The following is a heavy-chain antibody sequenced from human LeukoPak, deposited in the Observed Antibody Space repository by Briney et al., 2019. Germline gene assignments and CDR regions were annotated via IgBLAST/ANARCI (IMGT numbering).Heavy chain of an antibody. CDR1: GLTLSSYW. V-gene: IGHV3-7*01. CDR3: ARDWSMITFGGVIDKVHVMDV. Sequence: GGSLRLSCAASGLTLSSYWMSWLRQAPGKGLEWVANKKQDESENYYVDSVKSRFTISRDNAKNSLYVQMNSLRAVDTAVYYCARDWSMITFGGVIDKVHVMDVWGQGTTVTVSS. CDR2: KKQDESEN. D-gene: IGHD3-16*02. J-gene: IGHJ6*02.